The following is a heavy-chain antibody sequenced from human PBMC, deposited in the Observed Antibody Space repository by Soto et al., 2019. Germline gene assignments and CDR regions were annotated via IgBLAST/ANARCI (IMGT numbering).Heavy chain of an antibody. V-gene: IGHV3-7*01. CDR2: IKQDGSEK. D-gene: IGHD6-19*01. CDR3: ARDFPTYSSGWYGFFDS. J-gene: IGHJ4*02. Sequence: VQLVESGGGLVQPGGSLRLSCAASGFIFNSYWMTWVRQAPGKGLEWVANIKQDGSEKYYVDSVKGRFTISRDNAKNSVYLQMNSLRAEDTAVYYCARDFPTYSSGWYGFFDSWGQGTLVTVSS. CDR1: GFIFNSYW.